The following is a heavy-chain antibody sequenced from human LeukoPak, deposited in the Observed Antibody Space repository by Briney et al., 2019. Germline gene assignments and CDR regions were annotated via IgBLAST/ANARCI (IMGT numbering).Heavy chain of an antibody. V-gene: IGHV1-2*02. CDR1: GYTFTGYY. Sequence: ASVKVSCKASGYTFTGYYMHWVRQPPGQGLEWMGWINPNSGGTNYAQKFQGRVTMTRDTSISTAYMELSRLRSDDTAVYYCARVTWFGELSSYYFDYWGQGTLVTVSS. D-gene: IGHD3-10*01. CDR2: INPNSGGT. J-gene: IGHJ4*02. CDR3: ARVTWFGELSSYYFDY.